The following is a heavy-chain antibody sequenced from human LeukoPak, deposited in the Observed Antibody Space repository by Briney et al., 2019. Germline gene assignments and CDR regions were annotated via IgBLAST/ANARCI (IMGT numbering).Heavy chain of an antibody. CDR3: ARAARPSGSYGY. CDR1: GYTFTSYG. V-gene: IGHV1-18*01. D-gene: IGHD1-26*01. Sequence: ASVTVSCKASGYTFTSYGISWVRQAPGQGLEWVGWISAYNGNTNYAQKLRGRVTMTTDTSTSTAYMELRSLRSDDTAVYYSARAARPSGSYGYWGQGTLVTVSS. CDR2: ISAYNGNT. J-gene: IGHJ4*02.